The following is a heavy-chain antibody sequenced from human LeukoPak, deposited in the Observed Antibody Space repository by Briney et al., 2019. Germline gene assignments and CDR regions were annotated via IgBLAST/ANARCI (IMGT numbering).Heavy chain of an antibody. Sequence: SETLSLTCTVSGGSISSYYWSWIRQPAGKGLEWIGRIYTSGSTNYNPSLKSRVTMSVDTSKNQFSLKLSSVTAADTDVYYCARDTYYYDSSGYYPNWFDPWGQGTLVTVSS. CDR3: ARDTYYYDSSGYYPNWFDP. J-gene: IGHJ5*02. V-gene: IGHV4-4*07. CDR1: GGSISSYY. CDR2: IYTSGST. D-gene: IGHD3-22*01.